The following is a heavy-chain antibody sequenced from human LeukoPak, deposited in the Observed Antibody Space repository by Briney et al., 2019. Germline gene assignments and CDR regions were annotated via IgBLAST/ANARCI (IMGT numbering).Heavy chain of an antibody. Sequence: GGSLRLSCAASGFTFSSYSMNWVRQAPGKGLEWVSHITASGTAMFYADSVKGRFTISRDSAKNSLYLQMNSLRDEDTAVYYCASSGSYRFDYWGQGTLVTVSS. D-gene: IGHD1-26*01. CDR1: GFTFSSYS. CDR2: ITASGTAM. V-gene: IGHV3-48*02. J-gene: IGHJ4*02. CDR3: ASSGSYRFDY.